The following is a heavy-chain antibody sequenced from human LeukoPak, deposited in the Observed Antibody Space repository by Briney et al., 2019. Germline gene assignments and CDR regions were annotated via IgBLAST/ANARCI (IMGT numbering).Heavy chain of an antibody. V-gene: IGHV4-59*01. Sequence: PSETLSLTCTVSGGSIGRYYWSWIRQPPGKGLEWIGNIYYNGSTSYKPSLKSRVTISVHTSKNQFSLNLRSLTAADTAVYYCARGGYSGYAFDRWGQGTRVTVSS. CDR3: ARGGYSGYAFDR. CDR2: IYYNGST. CDR1: GGSIGRYY. J-gene: IGHJ4*02. D-gene: IGHD5-12*01.